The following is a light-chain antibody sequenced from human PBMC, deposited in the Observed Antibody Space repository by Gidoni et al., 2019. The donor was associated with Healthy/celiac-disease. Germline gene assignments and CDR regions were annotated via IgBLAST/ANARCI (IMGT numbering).Light chain of an antibody. J-gene: IGKJ4*01. CDR3: MQAFQTLLT. CDR2: LGS. Sequence: QSPQLLIYLGSNRASGVPDSFSGSGSGTDFTMKISRVEAEDVGVYYSMQAFQTLLTFGGGTKLEIK. V-gene: IGKV2-28*01.